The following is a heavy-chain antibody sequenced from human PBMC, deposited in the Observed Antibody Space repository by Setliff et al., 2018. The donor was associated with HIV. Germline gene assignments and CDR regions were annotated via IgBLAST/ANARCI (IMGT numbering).Heavy chain of an antibody. CDR3: AKEGSTAVAGYADYFQD. D-gene: IGHD6-19*01. CDR1: GFTFKNAW. Sequence: GGSLRLSCAASGFTFKNAWMNWVRQAPGKGLEWIGRIKSKTDGGTTDYAAPVKGRFTISRDNSRNTVYLQMNSLRADDTAVYYCAKEGSTAVAGYADYFQDWGQGTLVTVSS. CDR2: IKSKTDGGTT. V-gene: IGHV3-15*01. J-gene: IGHJ1*01.